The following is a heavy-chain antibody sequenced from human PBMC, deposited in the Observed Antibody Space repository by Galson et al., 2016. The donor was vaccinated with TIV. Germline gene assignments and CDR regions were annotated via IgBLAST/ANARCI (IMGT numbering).Heavy chain of an antibody. J-gene: IGHJ4*02. D-gene: IGHD6-19*01. CDR3: ASLHAVAVGY. Sequence: ETLSLTCAVSGESFNDHYWSWIRQPPGKGLGWIGAIHHSGATGYNPSLESRVTISVDTSNNQFSLKLDSLTPADTAVYYCASLHAVAVGYWGQGTLVTVSS. CDR2: IHHSGAT. CDR1: GESFNDHY. V-gene: IGHV4-34*01.